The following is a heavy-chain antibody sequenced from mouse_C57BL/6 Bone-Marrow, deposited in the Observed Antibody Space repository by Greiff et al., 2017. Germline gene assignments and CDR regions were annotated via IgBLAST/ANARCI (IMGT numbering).Heavy chain of an antibody. CDR2: ISSGGSYT. D-gene: IGHD1-1*01. CDR3: ARGFYYYGH. CDR1: GFTFSSYG. V-gene: IGHV5-6*02. J-gene: IGHJ3*01. Sequence: DVMLVESGGDLVKPGGSLKLSCAASGFTFSSYGMSWVRQTPDKRLEWVATISSGGSYTYYPDSVKGRFTISRDNAKNTLYLQMSSLKSEDTAMYYCARGFYYYGHWGQGTLVTVSA.